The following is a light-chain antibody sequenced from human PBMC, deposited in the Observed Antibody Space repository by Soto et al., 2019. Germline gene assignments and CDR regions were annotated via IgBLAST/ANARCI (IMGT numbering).Light chain of an antibody. CDR2: DAS. J-gene: IGKJ1*01. Sequence: DIQLTQSPSTLSASVGDRVTLTCRASQSLNTRLAWYQQRPGKAPKLLIYDASTLESGVPSRFSGSGSGTEFTLTISSLQPDDFATYYCQQYNSYSRTFGQGTKVDIK. V-gene: IGKV1-5*01. CDR1: QSLNTR. CDR3: QQYNSYSRT.